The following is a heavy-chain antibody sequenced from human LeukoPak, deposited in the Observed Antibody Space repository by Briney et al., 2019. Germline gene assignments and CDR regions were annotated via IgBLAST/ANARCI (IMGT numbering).Heavy chain of an antibody. CDR3: SKWNGYGDY. CDR1: GFSFSNSG. J-gene: IGHJ4*02. V-gene: IGHV3-23*01. CDR2: ISGGGANT. D-gene: IGHD1-1*01. Sequence: GGSLRLSCVASGFSFSNSGMSWVRQAPAKGLEWVAGISGGGANTHYADSVKGRFTISRDNSKNTLFLQMNSLRDEDTAIYYCSKWNGYGDYWGQGTLVTVSS.